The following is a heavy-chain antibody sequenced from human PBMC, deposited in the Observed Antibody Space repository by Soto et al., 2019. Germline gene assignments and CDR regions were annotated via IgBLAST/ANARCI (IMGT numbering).Heavy chain of an antibody. V-gene: IGHV4-39*01. J-gene: IGHJ6*02. D-gene: IGHD3-10*01. CDR2: ISYSETT. CDR3: TRRYNYGSWKYAVDV. Sequence: SETLSLTXTVSGGSISSSGSYWGWIRQPPGKGLEWIGTISYSETTYYNPSLRDRITISVDTSNNQFSLKLSSVTAVDTAVYFFTRRYNYGSWKYAVDVWGQGTTVTVSS. CDR1: GGSISSSGSY.